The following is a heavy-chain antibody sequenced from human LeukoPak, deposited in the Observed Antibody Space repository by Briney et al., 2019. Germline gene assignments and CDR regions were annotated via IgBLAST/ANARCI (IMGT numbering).Heavy chain of an antibody. CDR2: ISAYNGNT. CDR1: GYTFTSYG. D-gene: IGHD6-19*01. Sequence: GASVRVSCKASGYTFTSYGISWVRQAPGQGLEWMGWISAYNGNTNYAQKLQGRVTMTTDTSTSTAYMELRSLRSDDTAVYYCARVYRIAVAGTPDYWGQGTLVTVSS. CDR3: ARVYRIAVAGTPDY. J-gene: IGHJ4*02. V-gene: IGHV1-18*01.